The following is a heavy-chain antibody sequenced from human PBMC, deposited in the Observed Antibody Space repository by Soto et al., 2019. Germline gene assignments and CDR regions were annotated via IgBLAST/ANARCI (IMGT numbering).Heavy chain of an antibody. J-gene: IGHJ4*02. Sequence: EVQLVESGGGLVQPGGSLRLSCAASGFTFSSYSMNWVRQAPGKGLEWVSYISSSSSTIYYADSVKGRFTISRDNAKNSLYLQVNSLRDEDTAVYYCERDGDWVYGDYYCDYWGQGTLVTVSS. D-gene: IGHD4-17*01. CDR2: ISSSSSTI. V-gene: IGHV3-48*02. CDR3: ERDGDWVYGDYYCDY. CDR1: GFTFSSYS.